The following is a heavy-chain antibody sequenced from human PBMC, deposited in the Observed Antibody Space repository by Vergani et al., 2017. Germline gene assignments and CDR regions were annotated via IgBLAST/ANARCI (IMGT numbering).Heavy chain of an antibody. D-gene: IGHD3-10*01. CDR3: ARVGHGSVSYYKGVSDY. Sequence: EVQLVQSGAEVKKPGESLRISCKGSGYSFTSYWNSWVRQMPGKGLEWMGRIDPSDSYTNYSPSFQGHVTISADKSISTAYLQWSSLKASDTAMCYCARVGHGSVSYYKGVSDYWGQGTLVTVSS. CDR2: IDPSDSYT. CDR1: GYSFTSYW. J-gene: IGHJ4*02. V-gene: IGHV5-10-1*01.